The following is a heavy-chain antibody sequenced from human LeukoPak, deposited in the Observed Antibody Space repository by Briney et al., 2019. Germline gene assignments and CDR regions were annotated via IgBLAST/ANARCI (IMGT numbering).Heavy chain of an antibody. V-gene: IGHV3-23*01. D-gene: IGHD3-3*01. CDR2: ISGSGGNT. J-gene: IGHJ6*03. CDR1: GFTFSRNG. Sequence: PGGSLRLSCAASGFTFSRNGMTWVRQAPGKGLEWVSAISGSGGNTYYADSVKGRFTTSRDNSKNTLYLQMNSLRAEDTAVYYCAKVSVFGVVTYYYMDVWGKGTTVTVSS. CDR3: AKVSVFGVVTYYYMDV.